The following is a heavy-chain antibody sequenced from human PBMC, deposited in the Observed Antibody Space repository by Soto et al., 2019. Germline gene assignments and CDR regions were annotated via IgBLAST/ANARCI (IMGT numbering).Heavy chain of an antibody. CDR2: LSAFNGNT. J-gene: IGHJ6*03. CDR3: ARARGVDPPVAGNTHYYYYLDV. Sequence: QDQLVQSGAEVKKPGASVTVSCKASGYSFTNYGVPWVRQAPGQGLEWMGWLSAFNGNTHYAQNLQGRVTMTTDASTSTAYMELRSLSSDDTAVYYCARARGVDPPVAGNTHYYYYLDVWGKGTTVTVSS. CDR1: GYSFTNYG. D-gene: IGHD6-19*01. V-gene: IGHV1-18*01.